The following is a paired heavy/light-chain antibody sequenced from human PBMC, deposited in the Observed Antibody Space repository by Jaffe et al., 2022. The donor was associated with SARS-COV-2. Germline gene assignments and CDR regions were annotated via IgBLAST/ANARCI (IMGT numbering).Light chain of an antibody. CDR1: QSISSY. V-gene: IGKV1-39*01. J-gene: IGKJ2*01. Sequence: DIQMTQSPSSLSASVGDRVTITCRASQSISSYLNWYQQKPGKAPKLLIYAASGLQSGVPSTFSGSGSGTDFTLTISSLQPEDFATYYCQQSYSTPQTFGQGTKLEIK. CDR2: AAS. CDR3: QQSYSTPQT.
Heavy chain of an antibody. CDR3: ARDPYCTSTSCYGAFDI. Sequence: QVQLVESGGGVVQPGRSLRLSCAASGFTFSNYVMHWVRQAPGKGLEWVALMSYDGSNEYYADSVKGRFTISRDNSKNTLYLQMDSLRTEDTAVYYCARDPYCTSTSCYGAFDIWGQGTMVTVSS. J-gene: IGHJ3*02. V-gene: IGHV3-30*04. CDR2: MSYDGSNE. D-gene: IGHD2-2*01. CDR1: GFTFSNYV.